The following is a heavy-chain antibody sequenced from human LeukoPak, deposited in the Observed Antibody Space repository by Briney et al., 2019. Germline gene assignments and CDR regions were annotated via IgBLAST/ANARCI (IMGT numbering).Heavy chain of an antibody. CDR2: IYYSGST. Sequence: SETLSLTCAVSGASISGSGYYWGWIRQPPGKGLEWIGNIYYSGSTYYNASLQSRVTISIDTSKNQFSLRLNSVTAADTAMYYCAKSGGYGLIDYWGQGTLVAVSS. CDR1: GASISGSGYY. D-gene: IGHD1-26*01. J-gene: IGHJ4*02. V-gene: IGHV4-39*01. CDR3: AKSGGYGLIDY.